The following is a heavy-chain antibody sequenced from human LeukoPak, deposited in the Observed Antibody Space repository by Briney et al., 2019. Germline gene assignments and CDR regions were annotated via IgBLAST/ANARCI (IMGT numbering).Heavy chain of an antibody. CDR2: IYPGDSDT. Sequence: GESLKISCKGSGYSFTSYWIGWVRQMPGKGLEWMGIIYPGDSDTRYSPSFQGQVTISADKSISTAYLRWSSLKASDTAMYYCASGDTAMATSFDYWGQGTLVTVSS. J-gene: IGHJ4*02. V-gene: IGHV5-51*01. CDR1: GYSFTSYW. D-gene: IGHD5-18*01. CDR3: ASGDTAMATSFDY.